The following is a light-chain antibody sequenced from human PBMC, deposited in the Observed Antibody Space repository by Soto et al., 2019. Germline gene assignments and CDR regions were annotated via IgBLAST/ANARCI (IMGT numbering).Light chain of an antibody. CDR1: QSVSSN. V-gene: IGKV3-15*01. Sequence: EIVMTQSPATLSVSPGARATLSCQASQSVSSNLAWYQQKPGQAPRLLIYGASARATGIPARFSGSGSGTEFTLTISSLQSEDFAVYYCQQYNNWPPRYTFGKGTKVDIK. J-gene: IGKJ2*01. CDR3: QQYNNWPPRYT. CDR2: GAS.